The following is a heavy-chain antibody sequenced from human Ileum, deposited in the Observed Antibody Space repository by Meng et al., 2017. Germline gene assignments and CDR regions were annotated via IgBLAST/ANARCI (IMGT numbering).Heavy chain of an antibody. Sequence: GGSLRLSCAASGFTFSSYEMNWVRQAPGKGLEWVSYISSSGSTIYYADSVKGRFTISRDNAKNSLYLQMNSLRAEDTAVYYCARDGSYYYDSSGYHIRYFDYWGQGTLVTVSS. CDR1: GFTFSSYE. V-gene: IGHV3-48*03. J-gene: IGHJ4*02. CDR2: ISSSGSTI. CDR3: ARDGSYYYDSSGYHIRYFDY. D-gene: IGHD3-22*01.